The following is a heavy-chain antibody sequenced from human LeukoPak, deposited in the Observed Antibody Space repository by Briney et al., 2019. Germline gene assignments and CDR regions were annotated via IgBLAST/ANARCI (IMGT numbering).Heavy chain of an antibody. CDR2: INHSGST. CDR1: GGSISYYY. Sequence: PSETLSLTCTVSGGSISYYYWSWIRQPPGKGLEWIGEINHSGSTNYNPSLKSRVTISVDTSKNQFSLKLSSVTAADTAVYYCARGPSGLYSSSENDAFDIWGQGTMVTVSS. CDR3: ARGPSGLYSSSENDAFDI. V-gene: IGHV4-34*01. D-gene: IGHD6-6*01. J-gene: IGHJ3*02.